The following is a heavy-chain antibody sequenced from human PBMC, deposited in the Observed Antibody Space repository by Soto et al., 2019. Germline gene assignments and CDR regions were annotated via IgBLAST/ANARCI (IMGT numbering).Heavy chain of an antibody. D-gene: IGHD6-13*01. Sequence: SETLALTCTVSGGSISSSSYYWGWIRQPPGKGLEWIGSIYYSGSTYYNPSLKSRVTISVDTSKNQFSLKLSSVTAADTAVYYCARARIAGNWFDPWGQGTLVTVSS. CDR3: ARARIAGNWFDP. CDR2: IYYSGST. V-gene: IGHV4-39*01. J-gene: IGHJ5*02. CDR1: GGSISSSSYY.